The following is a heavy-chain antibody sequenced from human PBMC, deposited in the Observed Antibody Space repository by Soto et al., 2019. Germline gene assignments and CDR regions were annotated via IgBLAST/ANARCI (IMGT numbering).Heavy chain of an antibody. CDR1: GYSFTSYW. CDR2: SHPGDSGT. CDR3: ARPPVAGKIRGCYYGIDV. V-gene: IGHV5-51*01. Sequence: GESLKISCKGSGYSFTSYWIGRVGQMPGKGLEWMGISHPGDSGTRYSPSFPGQATISADKSISTAYLQWSSLNASDTDMYYCARPPVAGKIRGCYYGIDVWGQGNTVPVCS. D-gene: IGHD6-19*01. J-gene: IGHJ6*02.